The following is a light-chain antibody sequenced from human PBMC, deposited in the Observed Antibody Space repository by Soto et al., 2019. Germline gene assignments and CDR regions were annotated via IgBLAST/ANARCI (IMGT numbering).Light chain of an antibody. V-gene: IGLV1-40*01. J-gene: IGLJ2*01. Sequence: QSVLTQPPSVSGAPGQGVTISCTGSSSNIGTGYDVHWYQQLPGTAPKLLIYGNSNRPSGVPDRFSGSKSGTSASLAITGLQAEDEADYYCQSYDSNLSVVFGGGTKVTVL. CDR3: QSYDSNLSVV. CDR1: SSNIGTGYD. CDR2: GNS.